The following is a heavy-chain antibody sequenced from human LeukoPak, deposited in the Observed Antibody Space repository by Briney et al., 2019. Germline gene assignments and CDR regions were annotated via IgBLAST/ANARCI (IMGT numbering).Heavy chain of an antibody. CDR2: IKQDGSEK. D-gene: IGHD5-18*01. CDR3: ARDRGYSYGSLKDFDY. J-gene: IGHJ4*02. V-gene: IGHV3-7*01. Sequence: HPGGSLRLSCAASGFTFSSYWMSWVRQAPGKGLEWVANIKQDGSEKYYVDSVKGRFTISRDNAKNSLYLQMNSLRAEDTAVYYCARDRGYSYGSLKDFDYWGQGTLVTVSS. CDR1: GFTFSSYW.